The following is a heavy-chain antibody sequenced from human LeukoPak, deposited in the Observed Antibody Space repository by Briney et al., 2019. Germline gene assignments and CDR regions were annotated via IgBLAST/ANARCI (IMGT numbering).Heavy chain of an antibody. D-gene: IGHD6-19*01. CDR1: GFTFSSYA. CDR2: ISSSGSTI. Sequence: GGSLRLSCAASGFTFSSYAMSWVRQAPGKGLEWVSYISSSGSTIYYADSVKGRFTISRDNAKNSLYLQMNSLRAEDTAVYYCARDPQHRFEQGPTDWFDPWGQGTLVTVSS. V-gene: IGHV3-48*04. CDR3: ARDPQHRFEQGPTDWFDP. J-gene: IGHJ5*02.